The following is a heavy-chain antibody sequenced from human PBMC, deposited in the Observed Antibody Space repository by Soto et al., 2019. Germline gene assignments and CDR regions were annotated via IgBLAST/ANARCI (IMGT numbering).Heavy chain of an antibody. CDR2: MYHSGST. D-gene: IGHD3-22*01. V-gene: IGHV4-38-2*01. CDR3: ARVSYFDGGGFYYYFDY. Sequence: KPSETLSLTCAVSGYSISSGYYWGWIREPPGKGLQWIGNMYHSGSTYYNPSLKSRVAISVDTSKNQFSLKLSSVTAADKAVYYCARVSYFDGGGFYYYFDYWGQGILVTVSS. CDR1: GYSISSGYY. J-gene: IGHJ4*02.